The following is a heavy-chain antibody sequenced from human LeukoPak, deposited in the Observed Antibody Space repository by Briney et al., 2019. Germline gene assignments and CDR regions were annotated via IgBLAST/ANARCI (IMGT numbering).Heavy chain of an antibody. D-gene: IGHD4-17*01. CDR2: MNPNSGDT. V-gene: IGHV1-8*01. Sequence: ASVTVSCTASGYTFTSYDFNWVRQAPGQGLGWLGWMNPNSGDTGYAQRFQGRVSMTRDTSITTAYMELSSLRSDDTAIYYCARNTPNYGDFDFWGQGTLVTVSS. CDR1: GYTFTSYD. CDR3: ARNTPNYGDFDF. J-gene: IGHJ4*02.